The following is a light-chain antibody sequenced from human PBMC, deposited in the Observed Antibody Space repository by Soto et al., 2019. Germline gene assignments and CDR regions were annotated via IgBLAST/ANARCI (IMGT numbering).Light chain of an antibody. J-gene: IGKJ4*01. Sequence: ETVLTQSPDTLSLSPGESATLSCKASQSVSDYLAWYQQKPGQSPRLLIYDASNRATGIPARFSGSGSGTDFTLTITSLEPEDSAVYYCQQRSDWPSAFGGGTKVEIK. CDR2: DAS. CDR1: QSVSDY. V-gene: IGKV3-11*01. CDR3: QQRSDWPSA.